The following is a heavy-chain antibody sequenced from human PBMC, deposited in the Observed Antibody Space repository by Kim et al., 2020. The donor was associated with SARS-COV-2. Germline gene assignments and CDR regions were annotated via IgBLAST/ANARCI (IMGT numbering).Heavy chain of an antibody. CDR1: GYSFSRYA. V-gene: IGHV1-3*01. Sequence: ASVKVSCKASGYSFSRYAIHWMRQAPGQRLEWMGWIDAGAGNTKYSQRFQGRVTITRDTSASTVYMEMSSLTSEETAIYYCARGWSATGIDPWGQGTLVTVSS. J-gene: IGHJ5*02. CDR2: IDAGAGNT. CDR3: ARGWSATGIDP. D-gene: IGHD2-15*01.